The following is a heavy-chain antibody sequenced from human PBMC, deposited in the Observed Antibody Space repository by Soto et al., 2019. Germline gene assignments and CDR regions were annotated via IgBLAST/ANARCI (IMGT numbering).Heavy chain of an antibody. CDR2: IWYDGSNK. Sequence: QVQLVESGGGVVQPGRSLRLSCAASGFTFSSYGMHWVRQAPGKGPEWVAVIWYDGSNKYYADSVKGRFTISRDNSKNTLYLQMNSLRAEDTAVYYCAREDCSGGSCYAYGSSRFDPWGQGTLVTVSS. CDR1: GFTFSSYG. V-gene: IGHV3-33*01. D-gene: IGHD2-15*01. CDR3: AREDCSGGSCYAYGSSRFDP. J-gene: IGHJ5*02.